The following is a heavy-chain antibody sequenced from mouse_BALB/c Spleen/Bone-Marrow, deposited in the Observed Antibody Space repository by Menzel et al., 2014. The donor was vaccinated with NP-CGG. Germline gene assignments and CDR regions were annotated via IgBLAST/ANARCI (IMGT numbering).Heavy chain of an antibody. CDR1: GFSLTSYG. CDR3: ARDRFDV. V-gene: IGHV2-9*02. J-gene: IGHJ1*01. Sequence: VKVVESGPGLMAPSQSLSITCTVSGFSLTSYGVHWVRQPPGKGLEWLGVIWAGGSTNYNSALMSRLSISKDNSKSQVFLKMNSLQTDDTAMYYCARDRFDVWGAGTTVTVSS. CDR2: IWAGGST.